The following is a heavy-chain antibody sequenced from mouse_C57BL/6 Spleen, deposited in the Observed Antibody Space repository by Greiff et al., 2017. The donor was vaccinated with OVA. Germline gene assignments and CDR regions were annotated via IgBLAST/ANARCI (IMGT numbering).Heavy chain of an antibody. Sequence: EVQGVESGGGLVQPGGSLKLSCAASGFTFSDYYMYWVRQTPEKRLEWVAYISNGGGSTYYPDTVKGRFTISRDNAKNTLYLQMSRLKSEDTAMYYCARQGYGYDNAMDYWGQGTSVTVSS. D-gene: IGHD2-2*01. V-gene: IGHV5-12*01. CDR1: GFTFSDYY. CDR2: ISNGGGST. CDR3: ARQGYGYDNAMDY. J-gene: IGHJ4*01.